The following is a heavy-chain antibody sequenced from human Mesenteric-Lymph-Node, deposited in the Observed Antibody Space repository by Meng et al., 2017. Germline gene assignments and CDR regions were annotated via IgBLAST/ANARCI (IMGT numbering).Heavy chain of an antibody. J-gene: IGHJ5*02. Sequence: QVQLQGSGPGLVKPSGTLSLPCTVSGGSISSGDYYWSWIRQPPGKGLEWIGCIYYSGSTYYNPSLKGRVTISVDTSKNQFSLNLSSVTAADTAVYYCARRYGASAYNWFDPWGQGTLVTVSS. D-gene: IGHD4-17*01. CDR3: ARRYGASAYNWFDP. CDR1: GGSISSGDYY. CDR2: IYYSGST. V-gene: IGHV4-30-4*01.